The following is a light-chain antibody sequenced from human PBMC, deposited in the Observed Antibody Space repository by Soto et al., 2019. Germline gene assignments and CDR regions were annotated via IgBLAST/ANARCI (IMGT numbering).Light chain of an antibody. CDR1: QTFXRCY. CDR2: GAS. V-gene: IGKV3-20*01. Sequence: DIAVTQSPGTLSLSPGESATLACRASQTFXRCYPAWYPHKPGQAPRLLIYGASSRATGIPDMFSGSGCGTDFTITISGLEAEDVEVYYCHQYVCSWTFGQGTKVDIK. J-gene: IGKJ1*01. CDR3: HQYVCSWT.